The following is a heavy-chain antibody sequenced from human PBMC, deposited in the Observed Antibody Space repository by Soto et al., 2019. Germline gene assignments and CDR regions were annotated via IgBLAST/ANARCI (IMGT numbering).Heavy chain of an antibody. CDR1: GCAGTDGDVG. J-gene: IGHJ6*02. D-gene: IGHD3-16*01. CDR3: VRIRGHCSRGSSYFYYYSLDV. V-gene: IGHV2-26*01. CDR2: ILSNDEE. Sequence: PTQPLALTCAVSGCAGTDGDVGVGWIGRPAGRATEWLAHILSNDEEVYSSSLTSRLTISKDTSKSQVVLTMSNMEPVETATYYCVRIRGHCSRGSSYFYYYSLDVWRHG.